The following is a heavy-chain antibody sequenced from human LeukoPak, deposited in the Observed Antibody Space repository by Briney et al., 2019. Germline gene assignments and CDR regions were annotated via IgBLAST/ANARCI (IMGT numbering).Heavy chain of an antibody. CDR1: GFTLSTHG. Sequence: GGSLRLSCAASGFTLSTHGMHWVRQAPGMGLEWVAFIRYDGSNKYYADSVKGRFTISGDNSKNTLYLQMNNLRTEDTAVYYCAKDRSGYDRDYWGQGTLVTVSS. V-gene: IGHV3-30*02. J-gene: IGHJ4*02. CDR2: IRYDGSNK. CDR3: AKDRSGYDRDY. D-gene: IGHD5-12*01.